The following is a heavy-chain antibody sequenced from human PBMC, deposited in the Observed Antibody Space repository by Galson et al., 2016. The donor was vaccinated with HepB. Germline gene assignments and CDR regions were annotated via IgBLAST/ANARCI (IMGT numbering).Heavy chain of an antibody. J-gene: IGHJ4*02. CDR1: GFPFDDYA. Sequence: SLRLSCAASGFPFDDYAMHWVRQAPGKGLEWVSRISWNSGSIDFAGSEKGRFAISRDNAKNSLYLQMNSLRAEDTALYYCARDLRPYSFGLHYFDHWGQGTLVTVSS. CDR2: ISWNSGSI. V-gene: IGHV3-9*01. D-gene: IGHD5-18*01. CDR3: ARDLRPYSFGLHYFDH.